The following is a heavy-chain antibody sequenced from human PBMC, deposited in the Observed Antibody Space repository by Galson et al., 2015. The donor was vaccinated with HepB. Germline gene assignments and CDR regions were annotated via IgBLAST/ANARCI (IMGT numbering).Heavy chain of an antibody. CDR2: IWYDGSNK. V-gene: IGHV3-33*01. Sequence: SLRLSCAASGFTFSSYGMRWVRQAPGKGLEWVAVIWYDGSNKYYADSVKGRFTISRDNSKNTLYLQMNSLRAEDTAVYYCARENQLLRGSWFDPWGQGTLVTVSS. D-gene: IGHD2-2*01. J-gene: IGHJ5*02. CDR1: GFTFSSYG. CDR3: ARENQLLRGSWFDP.